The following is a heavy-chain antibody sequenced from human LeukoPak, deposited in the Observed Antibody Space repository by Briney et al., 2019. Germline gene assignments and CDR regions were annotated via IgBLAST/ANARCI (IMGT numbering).Heavy chain of an antibody. CDR1: GFTFNTYA. D-gene: IGHD3-22*01. V-gene: IGHV3-30-3*01. J-gene: IGHJ4*02. Sequence: PGGSLRLSCAASGFTFNTYAMSWVRQAPGKGLEWVAVISYDGSNKYYADSVKGRFTISRDNSKNTLYLQMNSLRAEDTAVYYCARGGKREYYYDSSGYPDYWGQGTLVTVSS. CDR2: ISYDGSNK. CDR3: ARGGKREYYYDSSGYPDY.